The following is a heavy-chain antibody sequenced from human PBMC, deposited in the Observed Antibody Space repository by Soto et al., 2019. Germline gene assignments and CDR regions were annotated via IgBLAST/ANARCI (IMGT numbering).Heavy chain of an antibody. CDR2: IYYTGAT. J-gene: IGHJ4*02. D-gene: IGHD6-25*01. CDR1: TGSISSGNW. Sequence: QVQLRESGPGLVEASGTLSLTCEVSTGSISSGNWWSWVRQPPGKGLEWIGEIYYTGATNYNPSLKSRSTMPIAKSKDHFSLSLRSATAADTAVYYCARVFSSGSGWMYYFDFWGQGTLVSVSS. CDR3: ARVFSSGSGWMYYFDF. V-gene: IGHV4-4*02.